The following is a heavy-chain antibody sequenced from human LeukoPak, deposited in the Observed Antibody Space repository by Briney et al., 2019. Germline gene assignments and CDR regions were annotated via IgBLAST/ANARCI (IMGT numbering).Heavy chain of an antibody. D-gene: IGHD5-18*01. V-gene: IGHV3-74*01. CDR2: INSDGSSA. CDR1: GFIFNSYW. J-gene: IGHJ4*02. CDR3: SRPGRGYSYGSFDS. Sequence: SGGSLRLSCAAAGFIFNSYWMHWVRQAPGKGLVWVSGINSDGSSATYADSVKGRFTISRDNAENTLYLQMNSLRAEDTAVYYCSRPGRGYSYGSFDSWGQGTLVTVSS.